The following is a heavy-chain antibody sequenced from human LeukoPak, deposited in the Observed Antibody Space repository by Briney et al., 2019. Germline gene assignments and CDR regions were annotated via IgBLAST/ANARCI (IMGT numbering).Heavy chain of an antibody. J-gene: IGHJ4*02. V-gene: IGHV7-4-1*02. CDR3: ARGLADHTIPSDFDY. CDR1: GYTFTSYA. D-gene: IGHD2-21*01. CDR2: INTNTGNP. Sequence: ASVKVSCKASGYTFTSYAMNWVRQAPGQGLEWMGWINTNTGNPTYAQGFTGRFVFSLDTSVSTAYLQISSLKAEDTAVYYCARGLADHTIPSDFDYWGQGTLVTVSS.